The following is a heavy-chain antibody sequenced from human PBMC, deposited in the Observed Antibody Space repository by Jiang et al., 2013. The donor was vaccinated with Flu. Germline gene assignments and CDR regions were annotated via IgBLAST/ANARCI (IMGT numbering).Heavy chain of an antibody. CDR2: INAGNGNT. D-gene: IGHD4/OR15-4a*01. CDR1: GYTFTSYA. J-gene: IGHJ4*02. Sequence: SVKVSCKASGYTFTSYALHWVRQAPGQRLEWMGWINAGNGNTKYSQKFQGRVIITRDTSASTAYMELSGLRSEDTAVYFCARDISIRDYLDNWGQGTLVTVSS. V-gene: IGHV1-3*01. CDR3: ARDISIRDYLDN.